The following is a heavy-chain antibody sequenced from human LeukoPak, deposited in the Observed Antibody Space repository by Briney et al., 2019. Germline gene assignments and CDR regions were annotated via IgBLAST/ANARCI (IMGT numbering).Heavy chain of an antibody. D-gene: IGHD4-17*01. CDR2: ISSTSRYI. CDR1: GFTFSSYW. Sequence: KAGGSLRLSCAASGFTFSSYWMSWVRQAPGKGLEWVSYISSTSRYIHYADSVKGRFTISRDNAKNSLYLQMNSLRAEDTAVYYCAREGSDYGDLGGWFDPWGQGTLVTVSS. V-gene: IGHV3-21*01. CDR3: AREGSDYGDLGGWFDP. J-gene: IGHJ5*02.